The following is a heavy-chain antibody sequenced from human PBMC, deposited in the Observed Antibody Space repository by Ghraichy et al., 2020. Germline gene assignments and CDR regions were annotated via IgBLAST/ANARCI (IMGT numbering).Heavy chain of an antibody. CDR3: ARPRGSCSSATCYYLFDY. CDR2: INSDGSST. D-gene: IGHD2-2*01. CDR1: GFTFSSYW. J-gene: IGHJ4*02. Sequence: LTCAASGFTFSSYWMHWVRQAPGKGLVWVSRINSDGSSTSYADSVKGRFTISRDNAKSTLYLQMNSLRAEDTAVYYCARPRGSCSSATCYYLFDYWGLGTLVTVSS. V-gene: IGHV3-74*01.